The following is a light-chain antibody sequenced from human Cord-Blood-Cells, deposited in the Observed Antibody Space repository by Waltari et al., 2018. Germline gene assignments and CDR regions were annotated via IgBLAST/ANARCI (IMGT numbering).Light chain of an antibody. Sequence: SYEPTQPPSVSVSPGQTASITCAGYKLGDKYACWYQQKPGQSPVLVIYQDSKRASGIPERFSGSNSGNTATLTISGTQAMDEADYYCQAWDSSTACVFGTGTKVTVL. J-gene: IGLJ1*01. CDR1: KLGDKY. V-gene: IGLV3-1*01. CDR3: QAWDSSTACV. CDR2: QDS.